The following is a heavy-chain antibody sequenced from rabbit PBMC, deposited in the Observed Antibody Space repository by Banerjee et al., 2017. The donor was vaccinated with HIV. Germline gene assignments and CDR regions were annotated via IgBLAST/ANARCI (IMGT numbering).Heavy chain of an antibody. V-gene: IGHV1S40*01. CDR2: INTSSGNT. Sequence: QSLEESGGDLVKPGASLTLTCTASGFDFSSYGVSWVRQAPGKGLEWIACINTSSGNTVYASWAKGRFTISKTSSTTVALHMTSLTAADTATYFCARDRGDWGYYFTLWGPGTLVTVS. D-gene: IGHD4-1*01. J-gene: IGHJ4*01. CDR1: GFDFSSYG. CDR3: ARDRGDWGYYFTL.